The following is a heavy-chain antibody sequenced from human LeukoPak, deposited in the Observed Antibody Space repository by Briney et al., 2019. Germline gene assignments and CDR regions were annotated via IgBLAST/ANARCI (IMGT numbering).Heavy chain of an antibody. D-gene: IGHD4-17*01. CDR3: ARPVYGEDWYFDL. CDR2: IYYSGST. CDR1: GGSISSYY. V-gene: IGHV4-59*08. Sequence: SETLSLTCTVSGGSISSYYWSWIRQPPGKGLEWIGYIYYSGSTNYNPSLKSRVTISVDTSKNQFSLKLSSVTAADTAVYYCARPVYGEDWYFDLWGRGTLVTVSS. J-gene: IGHJ2*01.